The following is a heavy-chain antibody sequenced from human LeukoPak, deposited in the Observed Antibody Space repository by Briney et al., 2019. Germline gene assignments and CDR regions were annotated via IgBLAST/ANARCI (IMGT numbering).Heavy chain of an antibody. J-gene: IGHJ5*02. CDR3: ARDYGSGSYYGWFDP. D-gene: IGHD3-10*01. V-gene: IGHV1-18*01. CDR2: ISAYNGNT. Sequence: ASVKVSCKASGYTFTSYGISWVRQAPGQGLEWMGWISAYNGNTNYAQKLQGRVTMTTDTSTSTAYMELRSLRSDDTAVYYCARDYGSGSYYGWFDPWGQGTLVTVSS. CDR1: GYTFTSYG.